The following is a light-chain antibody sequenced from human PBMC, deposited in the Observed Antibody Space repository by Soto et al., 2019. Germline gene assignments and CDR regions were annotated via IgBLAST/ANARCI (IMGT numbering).Light chain of an antibody. Sequence: DIHMTQSPSSVSASVGYRFTITCRASQGIRSWLDWYQQKTGKAPKLLIYAASSLQSGVPSRFRGSGSGTDFTLTISSLQPEDFETYYCQQANSFPITFGQGTRLEIK. J-gene: IGKJ5*01. CDR1: QGIRSW. CDR2: AAS. CDR3: QQANSFPIT. V-gene: IGKV1D-12*01.